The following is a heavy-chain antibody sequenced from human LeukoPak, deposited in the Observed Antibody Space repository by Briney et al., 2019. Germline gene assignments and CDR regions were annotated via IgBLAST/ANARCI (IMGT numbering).Heavy chain of an antibody. J-gene: IGHJ4*02. V-gene: IGHV3-21*01. Sequence: GGSLRLSCAASGFTFSSYSMNWVRQAPGKGLEWVSSISSSSYIYYADSVKGRFTISRDNAKNSLYLQMNSLRAEDTAVYYCSGYEYYDYVWGSYRHGDWGQGTLVTVSS. CDR1: GFTFSSYS. CDR3: SGYEYYDYVWGSYRHGD. D-gene: IGHD3-16*02. CDR2: ISSSSYI.